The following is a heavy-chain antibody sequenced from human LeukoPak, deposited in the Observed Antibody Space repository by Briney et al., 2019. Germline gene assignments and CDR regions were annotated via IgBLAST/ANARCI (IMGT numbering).Heavy chain of an antibody. V-gene: IGHV3-23*01. CDR1: GFTFSNYA. CDR2: IKRSDGGT. CDR3: ARDPRIAAAGTYYYYYGMDV. D-gene: IGHD6-13*01. J-gene: IGHJ6*02. Sequence: PGGSLRLSCAPSGFTFSNYAMGWVRQAPGKGLEWVSTIKRSDGGTYYADSVRGRFTISRDNSKNTLYLQMNSLRAEDTAVYYCARDPRIAAAGTYYYYYGMDVWGQGTTVTVSS.